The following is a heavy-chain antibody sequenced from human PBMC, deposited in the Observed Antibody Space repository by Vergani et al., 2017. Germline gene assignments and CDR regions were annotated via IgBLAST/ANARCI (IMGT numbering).Heavy chain of an antibody. J-gene: IGHJ6*03. D-gene: IGHD2-2*01. CDR2: IGHDGNNK. Sequence: VQLVESGGGLVQPGRSLRLSCVTFGFTFSSYGMHWVRQAPGKGLEWVAGIGHDGNNKHYADSVKGRFTISRDNSKNTLYLQMNSLRAEDTAVYYCARDRRSSYMDVWGKGTTVTVSS. V-gene: IGHV3-33*01. CDR1: GFTFSSYG. CDR3: ARDRRSSYMDV.